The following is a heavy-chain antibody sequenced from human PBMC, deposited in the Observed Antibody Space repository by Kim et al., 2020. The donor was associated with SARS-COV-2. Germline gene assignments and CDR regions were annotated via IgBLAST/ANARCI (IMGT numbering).Heavy chain of an antibody. CDR3: ARHLPPHYHPATGFDP. CDR1: GGSISSSSYF. V-gene: IGHV4-39*01. J-gene: IGHJ5*02. CDR2: IYYSGST. Sequence: SETLSLTCTVSGGSISSSSYFWGWIRQPPGKGLEWIGSIYYSGSTYYNPSPKSRVTISVDTSKNQFSLKLSSVTAADTAGYYCARHLPPHYHPATGFDPWGEGTLVTVSA. D-gene: IGHD1-1*01.